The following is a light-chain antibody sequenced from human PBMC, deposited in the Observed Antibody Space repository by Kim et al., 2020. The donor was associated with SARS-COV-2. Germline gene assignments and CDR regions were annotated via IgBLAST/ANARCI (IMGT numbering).Light chain of an antibody. CDR2: SAS. CDR3: QKYDSTPFT. J-gene: IGKJ3*01. CDR1: EDISNS. Sequence: ASVGDGVTITCRASEDISNSLAWYQQKPGKVPQLLIYSASALQSGVPSRFSGSGSGTDFTLTISSLQPEDVATYYYQKYDSTPFTFGPGTKVDIK. V-gene: IGKV1-27*01.